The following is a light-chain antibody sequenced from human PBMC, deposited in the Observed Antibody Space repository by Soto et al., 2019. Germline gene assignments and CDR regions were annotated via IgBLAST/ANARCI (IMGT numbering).Light chain of an antibody. CDR3: SSYAGSSTLYV. CDR1: SNDVGDYNY. J-gene: IGLJ1*01. CDR2: EVS. Sequence: QSALTQPPSASGSPGQSVTISCTGTSNDVGDYNYVSWHQQHPGKAPKLMIYEVSKRPSGVPVRFSGSKSGNTASLTVSGLQAEDEADYYCSSYAGSSTLYVFGTGTKVTVL. V-gene: IGLV2-8*01.